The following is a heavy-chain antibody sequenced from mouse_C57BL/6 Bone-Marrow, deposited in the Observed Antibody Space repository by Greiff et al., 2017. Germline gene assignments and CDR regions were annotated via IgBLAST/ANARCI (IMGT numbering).Heavy chain of an antibody. J-gene: IGHJ2*01. Sequence: EVQLQQSGPELVKPGASVKISCKASGYTFTDYYMNWVKQSHGKSLEWIGDINPNNGGTSYNQKFKGKATLTVAKSSSTAYMELRSLTSEDSAVYYCARENGYYPFDYWGQGTTLTVSS. D-gene: IGHD2-3*01. CDR2: INPNNGGT. CDR1: GYTFTDYY. V-gene: IGHV1-26*01. CDR3: ARENGYYPFDY.